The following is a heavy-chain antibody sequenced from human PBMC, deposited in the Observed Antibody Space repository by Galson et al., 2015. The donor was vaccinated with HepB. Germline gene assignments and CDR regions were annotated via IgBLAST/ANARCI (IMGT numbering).Heavy chain of an antibody. V-gene: IGHV1-2*02. D-gene: IGHD3-22*01. J-gene: IGHJ5*02. CDR2: INPNSGGT. CDR3: ARKTYYYDSSGYYP. Sequence: SVKVSCKASGYTFTGYYMHWVRQAPGQGLEWMGWINPNSGGTNYAQKFQGRVTMTRDTSISTAYMELSRLRSDDTAVYYCARKTYYYDSSGYYPWGQGTLVTVSS. CDR1: GYTFTGYY.